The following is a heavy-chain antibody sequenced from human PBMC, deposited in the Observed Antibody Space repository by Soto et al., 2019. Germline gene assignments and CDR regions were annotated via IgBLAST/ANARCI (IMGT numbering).Heavy chain of an antibody. CDR1: GFTFSSYW. CDR3: AREENGLYGGWISDY. J-gene: IGHJ4*02. Sequence: EVQLVESGGGLVQPGGSLRLSCAASGFTFSSYWMHWVRQAPGKGLVWVSRINSDGSSTSYADSVKGRFTISRDNAKNTLYLQMNSLRAEDTAVYYCAREENGLYGGWISDYWGQGTLVTVSS. D-gene: IGHD6-19*01. CDR2: INSDGSST. V-gene: IGHV3-74*01.